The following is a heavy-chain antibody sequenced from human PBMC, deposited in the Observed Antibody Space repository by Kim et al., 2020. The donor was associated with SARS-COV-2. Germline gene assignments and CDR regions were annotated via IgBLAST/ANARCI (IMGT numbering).Heavy chain of an antibody. J-gene: IGHJ4*02. CDR2: IYYSGST. CDR1: GGSISSSSYY. Sequence: SETLSLTCTVSGGSISSSSYYWGWIRQPPGKGLEWIGSIYYSGSTYYNPSLKSRVTISVDTSKNQFSLKLSSVTAADTAVYYCAREGSGYDYYYWGQGT. CDR3: AREGSGYDYYY. V-gene: IGHV4-39*02. D-gene: IGHD5-12*01.